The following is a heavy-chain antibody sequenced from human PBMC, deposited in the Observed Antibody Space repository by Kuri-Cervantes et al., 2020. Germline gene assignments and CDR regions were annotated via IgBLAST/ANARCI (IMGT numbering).Heavy chain of an antibody. Sequence: GESLKISCAASGFTFSTYSMNWLRQAPGKGLEWVSSINTYSNYIYYTDSVKGRFTISRDNAKNSLYLQMNSLRADDTAVYYCAREDGIAGATSAFDIWGQGTMVTVSS. CDR1: GFTFSTYS. CDR2: INTYSNYI. CDR3: AREDGIAGATSAFDI. J-gene: IGHJ3*02. V-gene: IGHV3-21*01. D-gene: IGHD1-26*01.